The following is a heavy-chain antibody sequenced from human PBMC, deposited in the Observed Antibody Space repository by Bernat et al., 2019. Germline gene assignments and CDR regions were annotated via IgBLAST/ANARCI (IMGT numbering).Heavy chain of an antibody. CDR1: GFTFSDHY. D-gene: IGHD4-23*01. Sequence: VQLVESGGGVVQPGRSLRLSCAASGFTFSDHYMDWVRQAPGKGLDWVGRIRNKANNYTTKYAASVKGRFTISRDDSTNSMYLQMNSLKTEDTAVYFCARVTVLSGNYYLDFWGQGTLVTVSS. CDR2: IRNKANNYTT. V-gene: IGHV3-72*01. CDR3: ARVTVLSGNYYLDF. J-gene: IGHJ4*02.